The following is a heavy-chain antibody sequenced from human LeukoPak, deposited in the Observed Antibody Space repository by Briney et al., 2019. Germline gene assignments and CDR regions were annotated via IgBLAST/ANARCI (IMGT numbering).Heavy chain of an antibody. V-gene: IGHV3-23*01. Sequence: GSLRLSCAASGFTFSNNGMTWVRQAPGKGMEWVTGISDGGDTTYDAGSVKGRFTVSRDNSKNILYLQMNSLRAEDTAIYYCAKTQGFFDHWGQGSLVTVSS. J-gene: IGHJ4*02. CDR1: GFTFSNNG. CDR3: AKTQGFFDH. CDR2: ISDGGDTT.